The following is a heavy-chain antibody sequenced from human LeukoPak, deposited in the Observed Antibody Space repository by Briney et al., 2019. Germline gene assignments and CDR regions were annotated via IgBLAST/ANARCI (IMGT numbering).Heavy chain of an antibody. Sequence: SETLSLTCTVSGGSISSYYWSWIRQPPGQGLEWIGYIYASGSTNYNPSLKSRGTISVDTSKNQFSLKLTSVTAADTAVYYCARLPDYWGQGTLVTVSS. CDR3: ARLPDY. J-gene: IGHJ4*02. CDR1: GGSISSYY. V-gene: IGHV4-4*09. CDR2: IYASGST.